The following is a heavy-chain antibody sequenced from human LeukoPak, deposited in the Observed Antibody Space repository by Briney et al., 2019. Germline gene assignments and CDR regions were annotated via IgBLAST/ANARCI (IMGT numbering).Heavy chain of an antibody. J-gene: IGHJ5*02. Sequence: SQTLSLTCAVSGDSISSGDYSWSWLRQPSGKGLEWIGYIFHSGNSYYNPSLKSRVTISVDKSKNQFSLRLTSVTAADTAVYYCARELWFVNAPGSWLDLWGQGTLVTVSS. CDR3: ARELWFVNAPGSWLDL. D-gene: IGHD3-10*01. CDR1: GDSISSGDYS. V-gene: IGHV4-30-2*01. CDR2: IFHSGNS.